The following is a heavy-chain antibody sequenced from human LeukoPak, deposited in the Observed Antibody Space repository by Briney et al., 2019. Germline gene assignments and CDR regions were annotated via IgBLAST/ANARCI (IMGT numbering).Heavy chain of an antibody. CDR2: IWSDDRNK. Sequence: GGSLILSCAASGFTFSSYGMHWVRQAPGKGLEWVALIWSDDRNKYYADSVKGQFTISRDNSKNTLYLQMNSLRAEDTAVYYCARGYGGDAGLDSWGQGTLVTVSS. V-gene: IGHV3-33*01. D-gene: IGHD4-23*01. J-gene: IGHJ4*02. CDR1: GFTFSSYG. CDR3: ARGYGGDAGLDS.